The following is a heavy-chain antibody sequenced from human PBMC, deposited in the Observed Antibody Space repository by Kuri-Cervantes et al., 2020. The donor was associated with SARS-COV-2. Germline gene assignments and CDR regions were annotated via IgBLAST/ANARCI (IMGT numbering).Heavy chain of an antibody. V-gene: IGHV4-39*01. D-gene: IGHD7-27*01. CDR1: GGSISSSSYY. J-gene: IGHJ4*02. CDR2: IYYSGST. CDR3: ARNWGRYYFDY. Sequence: SETLSLTCTVSGGSISSSSYYWGWIRQPPGKGLEWIGSIYYSGSTNYNPSLKSRVTISVDTSKNQFSLKLSSVTAADTAVYYCARNWGRYYFDYWGQGTLVTVSS.